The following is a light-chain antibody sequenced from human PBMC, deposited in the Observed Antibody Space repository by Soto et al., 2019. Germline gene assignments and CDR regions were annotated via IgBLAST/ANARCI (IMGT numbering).Light chain of an antibody. J-gene: IGKJ1*01. Sequence: DIQMTQSPSTLSASVGDSFTITCRASQSITASLAWYQQKPGEAPKLLIYDVSNLESGVPSRFSGSGSGTEFTLTISSLQPDDFATYYCQQYNSYSWTFGQGTKV. CDR3: QQYNSYSWT. V-gene: IGKV1-5*01. CDR2: DVS. CDR1: QSITAS.